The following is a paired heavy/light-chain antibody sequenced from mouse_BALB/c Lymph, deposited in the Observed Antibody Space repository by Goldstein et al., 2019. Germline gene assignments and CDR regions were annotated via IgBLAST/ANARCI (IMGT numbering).Heavy chain of an antibody. CDR2: ISSGGSYT. CDR3: TREDRHYFDY. V-gene: IGHV5-6-4*01. J-gene: IGHJ2*01. Sequence: DVKLVESGGGLVKPGGSLKLSCAASGFTFSSYTMSWVRQTPEKRLEWVATISSGGSYTYYPDSVKGRFTISRDNAKNTLYLQMSSLKSEDTAMYYCTREDRHYFDYWGQGTTLTVSS. CDR1: GFTFSSYT.
Light chain of an antibody. CDR2: NAK. V-gene: IGKV12-44*01. Sequence: DIQMTQSPASLSASVGETVTITCRASENIYSYLAWYQQKQGKSPQLLVYNAKTLAEGVPSRFSGSGSGTQFSLKINSLQPEDFGSYYCQHHYGTPRTFGGGTKLEIK. CDR3: QHHYGTPRT. CDR1: ENIYSY. J-gene: IGKJ1*01.